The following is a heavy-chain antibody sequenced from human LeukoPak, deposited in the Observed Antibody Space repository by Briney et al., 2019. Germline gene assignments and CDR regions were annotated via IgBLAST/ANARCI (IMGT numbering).Heavy chain of an antibody. V-gene: IGHV3-43*02. CDR2: ISGDGGST. CDR3: AVSLGSDAFDI. CDR1: GFTFDDYA. Sequence: GGSLRLSCAASGFTFDDYAVHWVRQAPGKGLEWVSLISGDGGSTYYADSVKGRFTISRDNSKNSLYLQMNSLRTEDTALYYCAVSLGSDAFDIWGQGTMVTVSS. J-gene: IGHJ3*02.